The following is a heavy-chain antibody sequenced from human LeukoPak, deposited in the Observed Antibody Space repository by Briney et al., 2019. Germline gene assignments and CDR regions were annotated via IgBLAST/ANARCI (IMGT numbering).Heavy chain of an antibody. CDR3: ARGIYYDSSGYYPDYYYYMDV. D-gene: IGHD3-22*01. CDR2: INPNSGGT. J-gene: IGHJ6*03. CDR1: GYTFTGYY. V-gene: IGHV1-2*02. Sequence: ASVKVSCKASGYTFTGYYMHWVRQAPGQGLEWMGWINPNSGGTNYAQKFQGRVTMTRDTSISTAYMELSRLRSDDTAVYYCARGIYYDSSGYYPDYYYYMDVWGKGTTVTISS.